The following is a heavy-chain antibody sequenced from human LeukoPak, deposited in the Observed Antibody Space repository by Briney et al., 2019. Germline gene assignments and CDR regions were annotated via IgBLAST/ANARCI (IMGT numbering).Heavy chain of an antibody. V-gene: IGHV4-4*09. CDR3: ARGRRDGYNFYWYFDL. D-gene: IGHD5-24*01. J-gene: IGHJ2*01. CDR1: GGSISSDY. Sequence: SETLSLTCTVSGGSISSDYWCWLRQPPGKGPEWIGNIFSRGNTNYNPSLKRRVTISRGTSKNQFSLRLSSVTAADTAVYYCARGRRDGYNFYWYFDLWGRGTLVTVSS. CDR2: IFSRGNT.